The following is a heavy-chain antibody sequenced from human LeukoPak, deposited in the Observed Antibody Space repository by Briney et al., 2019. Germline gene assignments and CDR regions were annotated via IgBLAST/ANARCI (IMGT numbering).Heavy chain of an antibody. V-gene: IGHV4-31*03. Sequence: PSETLSLTRTVSGGSISSGGYYWSWIRQHPGKGLEWIGYIYYSGSTYYNPSLKSRVTISVDTSKNQFSLKLCSVTAADTAVYYCARADKGTFDPWGQGTLVTVSS. D-gene: IGHD1-14*01. J-gene: IGHJ5*02. CDR2: IYYSGST. CDR3: ARADKGTFDP. CDR1: GGSISSGGYY.